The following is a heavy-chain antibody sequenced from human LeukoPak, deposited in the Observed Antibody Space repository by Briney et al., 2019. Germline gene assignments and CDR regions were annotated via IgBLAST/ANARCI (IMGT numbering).Heavy chain of an antibody. Sequence: QPGGSLRLSCAASGFTFSGYTMSWVRQAPGKGLEWVSAVSAGGDKTYYADSVKGRFTISRDNSKGTLYLRMNSLRAEDTALYYCARDSYDSSGYYFDYWGQGTLVTVSS. V-gene: IGHV3-23*01. J-gene: IGHJ4*02. CDR1: GFTFSGYT. D-gene: IGHD3-22*01. CDR2: VSAGGDKT. CDR3: ARDSYDSSGYYFDY.